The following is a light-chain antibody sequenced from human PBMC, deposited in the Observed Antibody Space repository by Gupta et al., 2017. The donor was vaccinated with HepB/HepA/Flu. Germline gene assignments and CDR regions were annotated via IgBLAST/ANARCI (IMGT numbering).Light chain of an antibody. J-gene: IGKJ4*01. Sequence: NCKSSQSVLYSSNNKNYLAWYQQKPGQPPKLLIYWASTRESGVPDRFSGSGSGTDFTLTISSLQAEDVAVYYCQQYYSTPLTFGGGTKVEIK. CDR2: WAS. CDR3: QQYYSTPLT. V-gene: IGKV4-1*01. CDR1: QSVLYSSNNKNY.